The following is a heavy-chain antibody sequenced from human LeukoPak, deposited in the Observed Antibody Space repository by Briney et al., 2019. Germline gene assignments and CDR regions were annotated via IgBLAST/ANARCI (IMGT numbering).Heavy chain of an antibody. J-gene: IGHJ4*02. D-gene: IGHD6-19*01. CDR1: GFTFSDYY. CDR2: ISSSGTTI. Sequence: GGSLRLSCAASGFTFSDYYMSWIRQAPGKGLEWLSYISSSGTTIYYADSVKGRFTISRDNAKNSLYLQMNSLRAEDTAVYYCARVGHHSGWSSKYWGQGTLVTVSS. V-gene: IGHV3-11*04. CDR3: ARVGHHSGWSSKY.